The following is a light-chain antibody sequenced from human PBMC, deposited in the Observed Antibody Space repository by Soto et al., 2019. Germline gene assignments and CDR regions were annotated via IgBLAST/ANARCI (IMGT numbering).Light chain of an antibody. J-gene: IGKJ1*01. V-gene: IGKV1-39*01. Sequence: DIQMTQSPSSLSASLGDRVTISCRASQTIGNVLFWYQQKPGEAPKLLIYAASNLQSGVPPTFSGSGSGTDFTLAISSLQPEDFATYYCQQSHSIPWTFGQGTKVDI. CDR2: AAS. CDR1: QTIGNV. CDR3: QQSHSIPWT.